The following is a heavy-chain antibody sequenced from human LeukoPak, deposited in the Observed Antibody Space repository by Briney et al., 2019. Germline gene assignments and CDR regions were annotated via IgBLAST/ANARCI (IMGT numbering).Heavy chain of an antibody. CDR2: IYYSGNT. Sequence: PSQTLSLTCTVSSGSITSGEYYWSWVRQPPGKGLEWIGYIYYSGNTYYNPSLTSRVTMSIGTSENHFSLKLTSVTDADTALYYCARSEAAAGPLTFDVWGPGTMVIVSA. J-gene: IGHJ3*01. V-gene: IGHV4-30-4*01. D-gene: IGHD6-25*01. CDR1: SGSITSGEYY. CDR3: ARSEAAAGPLTFDV.